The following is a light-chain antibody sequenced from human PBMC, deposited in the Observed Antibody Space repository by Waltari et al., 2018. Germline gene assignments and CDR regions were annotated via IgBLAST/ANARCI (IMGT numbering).Light chain of an antibody. Sequence: QSVLTQPPSVSAAPGQRVTISCSGGSSHIGNNYVSWYRQFPGTAPNLLIYENTERPSGIPGRFSGSKSGTSATLDITGLQAGDEADYYCGTWDSSLSGAVFGGGTHLTVL. CDR1: SSHIGNNY. CDR2: ENT. J-gene: IGLJ7*01. V-gene: IGLV1-51*02. CDR3: GTWDSSLSGAV.